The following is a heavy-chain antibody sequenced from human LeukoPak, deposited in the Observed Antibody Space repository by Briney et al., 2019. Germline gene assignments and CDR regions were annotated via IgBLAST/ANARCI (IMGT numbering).Heavy chain of an antibody. V-gene: IGHV1-46*01. CDR2: INPSGGST. Sequence: ASVKVSCKASGYTFTSYYMHWVRQAPGQGLEWMGIINPSGGSTSYAQKFQGRVTMTRDMSTSTVYMELSSLRSEDTAVYYCARGGAPDYYDSSGYLNWGQGTLVTVSS. CDR3: ARGGAPDYYDSSGYLN. CDR1: GYTFTSYY. J-gene: IGHJ4*02. D-gene: IGHD3-22*01.